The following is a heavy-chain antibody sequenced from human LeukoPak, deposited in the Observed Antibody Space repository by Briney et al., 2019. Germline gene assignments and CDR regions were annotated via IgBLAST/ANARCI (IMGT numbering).Heavy chain of an antibody. Sequence: GESLKISCKGSGYSFTSYWIGWVRQMPGKRLERMGIIYPGDSDTRYSPSFPGQVTISADKSISTAYLQWSSLKASDTAMYYCARSDLPGYNWFDPWGQGTLVTVSS. V-gene: IGHV5-51*01. CDR3: ARSDLPGYNWFDP. CDR1: GYSFTSYW. J-gene: IGHJ5*02. CDR2: IYPGDSDT. D-gene: IGHD6-19*01.